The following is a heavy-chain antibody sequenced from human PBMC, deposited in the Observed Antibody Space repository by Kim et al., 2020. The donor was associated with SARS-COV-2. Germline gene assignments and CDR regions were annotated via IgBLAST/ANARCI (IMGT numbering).Heavy chain of an antibody. Sequence: SYIYYADSVKGRFTISRDNAKNSLYLQMNSLRAEDTAVYYCEVATTPFDYWGQGTLVTVSS. J-gene: IGHJ4*02. V-gene: IGHV3-21*01. CDR3: EVATTPFDY. CDR2: SYI. D-gene: IGHD5-12*01.